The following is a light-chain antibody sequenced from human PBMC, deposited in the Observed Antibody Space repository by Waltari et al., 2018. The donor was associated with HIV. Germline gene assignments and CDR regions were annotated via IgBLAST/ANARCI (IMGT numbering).Light chain of an antibody. CDR1: QSLFYSSNNKNY. CDR2: WAS. V-gene: IGKV4-1*01. J-gene: IGKJ1*01. Sequence: VMTQSPDSLAVSLGERATINCKSSQSLFYSSNNKNYLAWYQQKPGQPPKLLIHWASTRISGVPDRCSGSGSATEFTLTIRSLQAEDVAVYYCHQYFSTPQTFGQGTKVEVK. CDR3: HQYFSTPQT.